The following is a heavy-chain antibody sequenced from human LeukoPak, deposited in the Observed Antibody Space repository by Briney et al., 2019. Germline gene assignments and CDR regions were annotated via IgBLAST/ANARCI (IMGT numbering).Heavy chain of an antibody. Sequence: GGSLRLSCAAPGFTFSSYSMNWVRQAPGKGLEWVSSISSSSSYIYYADSVKGRFTISRDNAKNSLYLQMNSLRAEDTAVYYCAKDTNSEGWLGGWFDPWGQGTLVTVSS. CDR3: AKDTNSEGWLGGWFDP. D-gene: IGHD3-10*01. CDR1: GFTFSSYS. CDR2: ISSSSSYI. J-gene: IGHJ5*02. V-gene: IGHV3-21*04.